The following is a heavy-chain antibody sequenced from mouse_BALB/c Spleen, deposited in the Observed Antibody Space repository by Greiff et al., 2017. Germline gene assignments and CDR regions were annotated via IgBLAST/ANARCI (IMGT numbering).Heavy chain of an antibody. CDR3: ARHEDIYYGNYVGAMDY. J-gene: IGHJ4*01. V-gene: IGHV1-62-2*01. CDR1: GYTFTEYI. Sequence: QVQLQQSGAELVKPGASVKLSCKASGYTFTEYIIHWVKQRSGQGLEWIGWFYPGSGSIKYNEKFKDKATLTADKSSSTVYMELSRLTSEDSAVYFCARHEDIYYGNYVGAMDYWGQGTSVTVSS. D-gene: IGHD2-1*01. CDR2: FYPGSGSI.